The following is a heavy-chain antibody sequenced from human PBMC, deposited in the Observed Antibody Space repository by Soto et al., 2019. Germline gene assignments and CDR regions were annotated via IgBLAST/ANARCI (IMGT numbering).Heavy chain of an antibody. Sequence: QVQLVESGGGVVQPGRSLRLSCAASGFTFSSYGMHWVRQAPGKGLEWVAVISYEGSNKYYADSVKGRFTISRDNSKNTLYLQMNSLRAEDTAVYYCAKAGYSGSYFDYWGQGTLVTVSS. D-gene: IGHD5-12*01. CDR3: AKAGYSGSYFDY. J-gene: IGHJ4*02. V-gene: IGHV3-30*18. CDR2: ISYEGSNK. CDR1: GFTFSSYG.